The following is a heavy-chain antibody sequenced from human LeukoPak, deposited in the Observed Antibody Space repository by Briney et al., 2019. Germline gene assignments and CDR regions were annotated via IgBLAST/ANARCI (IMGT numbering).Heavy chain of an antibody. J-gene: IGHJ1*01. Sequence: GGSLRLSCVVSGFTFNRCWMNWVRQAPGKGLEWVAHINPDGRDTYYVDSVKGRFTISRDNAQNSMYLQMNSLRVEDTAVYYCTSWGDTTXEYFQRWGQXTXXXVSS. V-gene: IGHV3-7*01. CDR1: GFTFNRCW. CDR2: INPDGRDT. D-gene: IGHD2-21*02. CDR3: TSWGDTTXEYFQR.